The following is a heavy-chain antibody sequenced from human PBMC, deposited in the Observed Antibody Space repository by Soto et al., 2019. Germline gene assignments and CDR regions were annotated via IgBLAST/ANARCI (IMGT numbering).Heavy chain of an antibody. D-gene: IGHD3-3*01. CDR3: ARGLRFLEWFESWFDP. V-gene: IGHV1-69*01. J-gene: IGHJ5*02. CDR2: IIPIFGTA. CDR1: GGTFSSYA. Sequence: QVQLVQSGAEVKKPGSSVKVSCKASGGTFSSYAISWVRQAPEQGLEWMGGIIPIFGTANYAQKFQGRVTITADESTSTAYMELSSLRSEDTAVYYCARGLRFLEWFESWFDPWGQGTLVTVSS.